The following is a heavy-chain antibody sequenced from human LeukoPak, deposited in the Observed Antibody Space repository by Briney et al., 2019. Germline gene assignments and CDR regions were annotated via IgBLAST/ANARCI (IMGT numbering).Heavy chain of an antibody. V-gene: IGHV1-24*01. J-gene: IGHJ4*02. Sequence: ASVKVSCKVSGYTLTELSMHWVRQAPGKGPEWMGGFDPEDGETIYAQKFQGRVTMTEDTSTDTAYMELSSLRSEDTAVYYCATHRTITMIVDRYFDYWGQGTLVTVSS. D-gene: IGHD3-22*01. CDR3: ATHRTITMIVDRYFDY. CDR2: FDPEDGET. CDR1: GYTLTELS.